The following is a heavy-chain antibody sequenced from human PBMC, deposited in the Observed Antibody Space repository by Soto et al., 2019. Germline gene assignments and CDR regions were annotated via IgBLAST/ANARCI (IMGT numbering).Heavy chain of an antibody. CDR1: GGTFSSYS. J-gene: IGHJ3*02. Sequence: SVKVSCKASGGTFSSYSISWVLQAPGQGLEWMGGIIPIFGTANYAQKFQGRVTITADESTSTAYMELSSLRSEDTAVYYCARDYYYDRDAFDIWGQGTTVTVSS. CDR3: ARDYYYDRDAFDI. V-gene: IGHV1-69*13. D-gene: IGHD3-22*01. CDR2: IIPIFGTA.